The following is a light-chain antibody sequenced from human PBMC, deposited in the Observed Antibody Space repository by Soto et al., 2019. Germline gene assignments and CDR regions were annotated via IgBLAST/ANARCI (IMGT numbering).Light chain of an antibody. Sequence: SYELTQPPSVSVSPGQTASITCSGDKLGDKFACWYQQRPGQSPVLVIYQDDKRPSGITERFTGSNSGNTATLTISGTQAMDEADYYCQAWDRSTAVFGGGTKLTVL. V-gene: IGLV3-1*01. CDR2: QDD. CDR3: QAWDRSTAV. J-gene: IGLJ2*01. CDR1: KLGDKF.